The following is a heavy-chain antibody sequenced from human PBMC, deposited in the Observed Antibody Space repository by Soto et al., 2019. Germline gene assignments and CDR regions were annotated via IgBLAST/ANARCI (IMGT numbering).Heavy chain of an antibody. CDR3: ARDQGRYSSSLSWFDP. Sequence: QVQLVESGGGVVQPGRSLRLSCAASGFTFSSYAMHWVRQAPGKGLEWVAVISYDGSNKYYADSVKGRFTISRDNSKNTLYLQMNSLRAEDTAVYYCARDQGRYSSSLSWFDPWGQGTLVTVSS. CDR1: GFTFSSYA. J-gene: IGHJ5*02. CDR2: ISYDGSNK. V-gene: IGHV3-30-3*01. D-gene: IGHD6-6*01.